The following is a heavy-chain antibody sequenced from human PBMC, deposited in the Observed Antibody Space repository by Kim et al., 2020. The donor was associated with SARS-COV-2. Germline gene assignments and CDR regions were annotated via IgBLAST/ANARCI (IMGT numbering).Heavy chain of an antibody. CDR3: AKDRTDAFDI. V-gene: IGHV3-9*01. J-gene: IGHJ3*02. Sequence: SIGYADSVKGRFTISRDNAKNSLYLQMNSLRAEDTALYYCAKDRTDAFDIWGQGTMVTVSS. CDR2: SI.